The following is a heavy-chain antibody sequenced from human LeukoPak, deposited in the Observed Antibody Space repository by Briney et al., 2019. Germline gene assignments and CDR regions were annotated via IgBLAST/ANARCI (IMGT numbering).Heavy chain of an antibody. CDR3: ASRGGQYRPYYYFDY. CDR2: IYHSGST. J-gene: IGHJ4*02. Sequence: SETLSLTCTVSGYSISSGYYWGWIRQPPGKGLEWIGSIYHSGSTYYNPSLKSRVTISVDTSKNQFSLKLSSVTAADTAVYYCASRGGQYRPYYYFDYWGQGTLDTVSS. CDR1: GYSISSGYY. V-gene: IGHV4-38-2*02. D-gene: IGHD3-16*01.